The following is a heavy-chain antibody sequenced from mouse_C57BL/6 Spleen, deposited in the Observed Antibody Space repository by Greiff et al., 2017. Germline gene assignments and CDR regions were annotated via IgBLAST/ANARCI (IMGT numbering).Heavy chain of an antibody. V-gene: IGHV1-59*01. CDR3: AYYSNSFAY. CDR2: IDPSDSYT. CDR1: GYTFTSYW. Sequence: VQLQQPGAELVRPGTSVKLSCKASGYTFTSYWMHWVKQRPGQGLEWIGVIDPSDSYTNYNQKFKGKATLTVDTSSSTAYMQLSSLTSEDSAVYYCAYYSNSFAYWGQGTLVTVSA. D-gene: IGHD2-5*01. J-gene: IGHJ3*01.